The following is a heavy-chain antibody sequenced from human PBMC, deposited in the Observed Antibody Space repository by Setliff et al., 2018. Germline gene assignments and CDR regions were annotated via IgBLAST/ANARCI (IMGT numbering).Heavy chain of an antibody. V-gene: IGHV4-38-2*01. CDR1: GFSISSGYY. CDR2: ISDNGRT. D-gene: IGHD4-4*01. J-gene: IGHJ5*02. Sequence: PSETLSLTCAVSGFSISSGYYWGWIRQPPGKGLEWIGHISDNGRTDYSPSLKSRVTISVDTSKNQFSLNVRSVTAADAAMYFCARVPFYRTPRWFDPWGQGIPVTVSS. CDR3: ARVPFYRTPRWFDP.